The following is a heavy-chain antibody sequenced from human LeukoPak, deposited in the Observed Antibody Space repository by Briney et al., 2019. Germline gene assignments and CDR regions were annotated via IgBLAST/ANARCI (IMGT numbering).Heavy chain of an antibody. CDR1: GFTFSSYA. V-gene: IGHV3-30-3*01. J-gene: IGHJ4*02. CDR3: ARVPGYDSSGYFDY. Sequence: PGGSLRLSCAASGFTFSSYAMHWVRQAPGKGLEWVAVISYDGSNKYYADSVKGRFTISRDNSKNTLYPQMNSLRAEDTAVYYCARVPGYDSSGYFDYWGQGTLVTVSS. CDR2: ISYDGSNK. D-gene: IGHD3-22*01.